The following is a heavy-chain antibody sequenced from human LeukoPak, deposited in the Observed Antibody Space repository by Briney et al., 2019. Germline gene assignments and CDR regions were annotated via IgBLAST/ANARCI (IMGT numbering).Heavy chain of an antibody. CDR3: ARARYANAWYAFDI. J-gene: IGHJ3*02. V-gene: IGHV4-59*02. CDR2: LSHSGSS. Sequence: SETLSLTCTVSGGSVSSYYWSWIRRPPGRGLEWIAYLSHSGSSDSNPSLTSRVTTLVDTSNNQFSPKLTSVTAADTAVYYCARARYANAWYAFDIWGHGTMVTVSS. CDR1: GGSVSSYY. D-gene: IGHD2-2*01.